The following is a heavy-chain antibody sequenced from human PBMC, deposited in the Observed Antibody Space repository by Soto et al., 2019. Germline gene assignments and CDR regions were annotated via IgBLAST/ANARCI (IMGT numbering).Heavy chain of an antibody. CDR3: ARDLLAGYNYEEYIDF. CDR1: GGSFSNYA. D-gene: IGHD5-12*01. J-gene: IGHJ4*02. CDR2: FIPIFGSA. V-gene: IGHV1-69*12. Sequence: QVQLVQSGAEVKKPGSSVKVSCKASGGSFSNYAISWVRQAPGQGLEWMGEFIPIFGSANYAEKFQDRVTITAHESTITAYMELSSLVSEDTAVYYCARDLLAGYNYEEYIDFWCQGTLVTVSS.